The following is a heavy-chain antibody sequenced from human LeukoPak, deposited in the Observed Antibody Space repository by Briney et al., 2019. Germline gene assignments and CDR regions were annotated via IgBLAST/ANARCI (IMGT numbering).Heavy chain of an antibody. Sequence: SGTLSLTCAVSGGSISSSNWWSWVRQPPGKGLEWIGEIYHSGSTNYNPSLKSRVTISVDKSKNQFSLKLSSVTAADTAVYYCAREDVAVAGTVYYWGQGTLVTVSP. V-gene: IGHV4-4*02. D-gene: IGHD6-19*01. J-gene: IGHJ4*02. CDR3: AREDVAVAGTVYY. CDR1: GGSISSSNW. CDR2: IYHSGST.